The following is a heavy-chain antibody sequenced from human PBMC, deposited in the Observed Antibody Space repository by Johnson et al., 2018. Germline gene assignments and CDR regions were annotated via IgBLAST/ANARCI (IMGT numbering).Heavy chain of an antibody. J-gene: IGHJ6*04. CDR1: GGSFSGYY. Sequence: QVQLQQWGAGLLKPSETLSLTCAVYGGSFSGYYWSWIRQPPGKELEWIGHIYHSGSTNYNPSLKSRVIMSVDTSKNQFSLKLSSVTAADTAVYYCARLSGRWVWGKGTTVIVSS. V-gene: IGHV4-59*10. CDR2: IYHSGST. D-gene: IGHD4-23*01. CDR3: ARLSGRWV.